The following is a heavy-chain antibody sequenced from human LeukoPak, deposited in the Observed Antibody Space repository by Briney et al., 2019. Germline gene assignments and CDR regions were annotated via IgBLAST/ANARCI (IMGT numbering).Heavy chain of an antibody. CDR2: IYYSGST. V-gene: IGHV4-30-4*01. CDR3: ARDEGSEIGGWLLPRYGMDV. CDR1: GGSISSGGYY. Sequence: NPSETLSLTCTVSGGSISSGGYYWSWIRQPPGKGLEWIGYIYYSGSTYYNPSLKSRVTISVDTSKNQFSLKLSSVTAADTAVYYCARDEGSEIGGWLLPRYGMDVWGQGTTVTVSS. J-gene: IGHJ6*02. D-gene: IGHD4-23*01.